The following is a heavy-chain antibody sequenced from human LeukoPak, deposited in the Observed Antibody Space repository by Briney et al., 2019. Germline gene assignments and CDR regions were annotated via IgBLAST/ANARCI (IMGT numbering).Heavy chain of an antibody. J-gene: IGHJ4*02. V-gene: IGHV3-15*01. CDR3: TTRPNPRDGPSDF. CDR1: GFIFSTYG. CDR2: IKSNTDGGAT. Sequence: GGSLRLSCAASGFIFSTYGMTWVRQAPGKGLEWVGRIKSNTDGGATDYAAPVKGRFTISRDDSKNTLYMQMDSLTTEDTALYYCTTRPNPRDGPSDFWGQGTLVTVSS.